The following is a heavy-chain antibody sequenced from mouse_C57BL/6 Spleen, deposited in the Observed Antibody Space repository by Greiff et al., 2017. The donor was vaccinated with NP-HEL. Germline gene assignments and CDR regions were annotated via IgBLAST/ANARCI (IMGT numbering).Heavy chain of an antibody. J-gene: IGHJ2*01. V-gene: IGHV1-5*01. CDR3: TTPFTTVVATDY. Sequence: DVKLQESGTVLARPGASVKMSCKTSGYTFTSYWMHWVKQRPGQGLEWIGAIYPGNSDTSYNQKFKGKAKLTAVTSASTAYMELSSLTNEDSAVYYCTTPFTTVVATDYWGQGTTLTVSS. CDR2: IYPGNSDT. D-gene: IGHD1-1*01. CDR1: GYTFTSYW.